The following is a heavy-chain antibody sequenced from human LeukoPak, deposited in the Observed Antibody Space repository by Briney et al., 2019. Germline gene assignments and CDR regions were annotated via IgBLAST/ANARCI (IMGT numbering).Heavy chain of an antibody. CDR1: GYTLTELS. Sequence: ASVKVSCKVSGYTLTELSMHWVRQAPGKGLEWMGGFDPEDGETIYAQKFQGRVTMTEDTSTDTAYMELSCLRSEDTAVYYCATQAVDTAMAYYYYGMDVWGQGTTVTVSS. CDR2: FDPEDGET. CDR3: ATQAVDTAMAYYYYGMDV. V-gene: IGHV1-24*01. D-gene: IGHD5-18*01. J-gene: IGHJ6*02.